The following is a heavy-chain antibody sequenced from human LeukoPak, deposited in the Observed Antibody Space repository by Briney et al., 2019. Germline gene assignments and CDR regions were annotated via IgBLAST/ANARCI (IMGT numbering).Heavy chain of an antibody. CDR3: ARDINWADQIYFDY. CDR2: INQDGSEK. D-gene: IGHD7-27*01. V-gene: IGHV3-7*01. CDR1: GFTFSSYW. J-gene: IGHJ4*02. Sequence: GGSLRLSCAASGFTFSSYWMSWVRQAPGKGLEWVANINQDGSEKYYVDSVKGRFTISRDNAKNSLYLRMKTLRAEDTAIYYCARDINWADQIYFDYWAQGTLVTVSS.